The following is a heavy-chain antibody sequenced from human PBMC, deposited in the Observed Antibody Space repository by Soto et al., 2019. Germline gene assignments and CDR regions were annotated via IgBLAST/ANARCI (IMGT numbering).Heavy chain of an antibody. Sequence: SETLSLTCTVSGDSIRSGNHYWSWIRQPPGKGLEWIGYIYYSGSTYYNPSLKSRVTISVDTSKNQFSLKLSSVTAADTAVYYCARERGGYSYNYYYYGMDVWGQGTTVTVSS. V-gene: IGHV4-30-4*01. CDR1: GDSIRSGNHY. CDR3: ARERGGYSYNYYYYGMDV. D-gene: IGHD5-18*01. J-gene: IGHJ6*02. CDR2: IYYSGST.